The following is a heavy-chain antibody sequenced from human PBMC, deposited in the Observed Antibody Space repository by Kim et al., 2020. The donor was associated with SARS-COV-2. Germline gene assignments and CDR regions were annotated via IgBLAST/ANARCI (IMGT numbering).Heavy chain of an antibody. V-gene: IGHV4-34*01. D-gene: IGHD6-13*01. CDR3: ARRGPKQQLVLIPGSYMDV. Sequence: SETLSLTCAVYGGSFSGYYWSWIRQPPGKGLEWIGEINHSGSTNYNPSLKSRVTISVDTSKNQFSLKLSSVTAADTAVYYCARRGPKQQLVLIPGSYMDVWGKGTTVTVSS. J-gene: IGHJ6*03. CDR2: INHSGST. CDR1: GGSFSGYY.